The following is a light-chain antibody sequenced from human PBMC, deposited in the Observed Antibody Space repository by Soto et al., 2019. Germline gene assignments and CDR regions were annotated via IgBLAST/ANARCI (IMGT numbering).Light chain of an antibody. Sequence: QAVLTPPPSASGTPGQRVTISCSGSSSNIGSNTVNWYQHLPGTAPKLLIYNHDQRPSGVPDRFSGSKSGTSASLAISGLQSEDEADYYCAAWDDSLNGYVFGTGTKVTVL. J-gene: IGLJ1*01. CDR2: NHD. V-gene: IGLV1-44*01. CDR3: AAWDDSLNGYV. CDR1: SSNIGSNT.